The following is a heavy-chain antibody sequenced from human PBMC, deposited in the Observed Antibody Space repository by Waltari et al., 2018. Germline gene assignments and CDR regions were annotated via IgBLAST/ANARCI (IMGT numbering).Heavy chain of an antibody. J-gene: IGHJ6*03. D-gene: IGHD3-10*02. CDR1: GGSISSHY. V-gene: IGHV4-59*11. CDR3: ARVFRYYMDV. CDR2: IYYSGRT. Sequence: QVQLQESGPGLVKTSETLSLTCTVSGGSISSHYWSWIRQHPGKGLEWIWYIYYSGRTNYHPSHKSRVTISVDTSKNQFSLKLSSVTAEDTAVYYCARVFRYYMDVWGKGTTVTVSS.